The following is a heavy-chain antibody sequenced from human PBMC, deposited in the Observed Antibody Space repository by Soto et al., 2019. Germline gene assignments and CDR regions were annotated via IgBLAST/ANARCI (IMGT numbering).Heavy chain of an antibody. J-gene: IGHJ4*02. V-gene: IGHV1-3*01. CDR3: AREVPYGYSRFDY. CDR2: VNAGNDNT. Sequence: QVHLVQSGAEVKKPGASVKVSCKTSGYTFTNKVIHWVRQAPGQRLEWMRWVNAGNDNTKWSREFQGRLTLTKDTSATTAYRELSSLTSEDTAIYFCAREVPYGYSRFDYRGQGTLVTVSS. D-gene: IGHD5-18*01. CDR1: GYTFTNKV.